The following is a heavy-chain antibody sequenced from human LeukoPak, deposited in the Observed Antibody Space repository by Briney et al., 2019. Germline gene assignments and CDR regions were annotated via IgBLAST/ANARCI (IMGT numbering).Heavy chain of an antibody. V-gene: IGHV3-23*01. D-gene: IGHD3-22*01. CDR1: GFTFSSYA. CDR2: ISGSGGST. Sequence: GGSLRLSCAASGFTFSSYAMSWVRQAPGKGLEWVSAISGSGGSTYYADSVKGRFTISRDNSKNTLYLQMNSLRAEDTAVYYCARDILNVYYYDSSGYSAMGYWGQGTLVTVSS. J-gene: IGHJ4*02. CDR3: ARDILNVYYYDSSGYSAMGY.